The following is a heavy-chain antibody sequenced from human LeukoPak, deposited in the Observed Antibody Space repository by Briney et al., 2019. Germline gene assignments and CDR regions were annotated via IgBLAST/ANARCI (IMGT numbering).Heavy chain of an antibody. CDR2: IYSGGST. J-gene: IGHJ4*02. CDR1: GFTVSSNY. Sequence: GGSLRLSCAASGFTVSSNYMSWVRQAPGKGLEWVSVIYSGGSTYYADSVKGRFTISRDNSKNTLYLQMNSLRAEDTAVYYCAREPLWFGESNVDYWGQGTLVTVSS. CDR3: AREPLWFGESNVDY. V-gene: IGHV3-53*01. D-gene: IGHD3-10*01.